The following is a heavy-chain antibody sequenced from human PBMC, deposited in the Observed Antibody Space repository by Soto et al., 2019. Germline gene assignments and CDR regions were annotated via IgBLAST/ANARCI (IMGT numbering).Heavy chain of an antibody. J-gene: IGHJ4*02. V-gene: IGHV4-59*08. CDR2: VYYSGST. CDR1: GGSISDYY. CDR3: ARQAID. Sequence: QVQLQESGPGLVKPSETLSLTCTVSGGSISDYYWSWFRQAPGKGLDWIGYVYYSGSTNYNPSLXSXXTMSVDTSKNQFSLKLSSVTAADTAGYYCARQAIDWGQGTLVTVSS.